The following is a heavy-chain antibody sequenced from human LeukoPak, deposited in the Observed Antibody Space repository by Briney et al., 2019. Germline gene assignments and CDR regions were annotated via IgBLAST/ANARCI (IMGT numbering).Heavy chain of an antibody. V-gene: IGHV3-21*04. J-gene: IGHJ4*02. Sequence: AGGSLRLSCAASGFTFSSYSMTWVRQAPGKGLEWVSSISSSSSYIYYADSVKGRFTISRDNSKNTLYLQMNSLRAEDTAVYYCAKEPGLVGATTFDYWGQGTLVTVSS. CDR3: AKEPGLVGATTFDY. CDR2: ISSSSSYI. CDR1: GFTFSSYS. D-gene: IGHD1-26*01.